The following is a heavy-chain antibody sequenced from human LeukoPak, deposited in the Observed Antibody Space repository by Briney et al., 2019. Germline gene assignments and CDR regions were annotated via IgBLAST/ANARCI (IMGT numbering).Heavy chain of an antibody. CDR2: IYHSGST. V-gene: IGHV4-4*02. J-gene: IGHJ4*02. Sequence: PSETLSLTCAVSGGSISSSNRWSWVRQPPGKGLEWIGEIYHSGSTNYNPSLKSRVTISVDKSKNQFSLKLSSVTAADTAVYYCARGFDWLEVYFDYWGQGTLVTVSS. CDR1: GGSISSSNR. D-gene: IGHD3-9*01. CDR3: ARGFDWLEVYFDY.